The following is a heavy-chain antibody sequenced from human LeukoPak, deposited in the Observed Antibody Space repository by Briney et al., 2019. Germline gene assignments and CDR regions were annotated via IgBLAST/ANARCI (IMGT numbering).Heavy chain of an antibody. V-gene: IGHV4-39*01. Sequence: SETLSLTCTVSGGSISSSSYYWGWIRQPPGKGLEWIGNIYYSGSTYYNPSLKSRVTISVDTSKNQFSLKLSSVTAADTAVYYCARHKGIAAAGSRTYYYYGMDVWGQGTTVTVSS. CDR3: ARHKGIAAAGSRTYYYYGMDV. D-gene: IGHD6-13*01. CDR2: IYYSGST. CDR1: GGSISSSSYY. J-gene: IGHJ6*02.